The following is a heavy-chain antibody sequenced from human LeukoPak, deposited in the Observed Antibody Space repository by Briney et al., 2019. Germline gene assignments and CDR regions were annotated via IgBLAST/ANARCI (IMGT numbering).Heavy chain of an antibody. CDR3: AKPRFSVLGYFDS. Sequence: GGSLRLSCAASGFTFSSYEMNWVRQAPGKSLEWVSSISGSSTPIYYADSVKGRFIISRDNSKNTLYLEINSLRAEDTAVYFCAKPRFSVLGYFDSWGQGTLVTVSS. J-gene: IGHJ4*02. CDR1: GFTFSSYE. V-gene: IGHV3-23*01. D-gene: IGHD3-16*01. CDR2: ISGSSTPI.